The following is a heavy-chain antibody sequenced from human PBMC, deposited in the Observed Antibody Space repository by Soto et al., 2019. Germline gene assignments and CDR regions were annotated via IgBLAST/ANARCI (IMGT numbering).Heavy chain of an antibody. CDR1: GGTFSSYA. V-gene: IGHV1-69*12. CDR2: IIPIFGTA. Sequence: QVQLVQSGAEVKKPGSSVKVSCKASGGTFSSYAISWVRQAPGQGLEWMGGIIPIFGTANYAQKFQGRVTITADESTSTVYMELSSLRSEDTAVYYCGRGDIVLVPAADAFDIWGKGTMVTVSS. J-gene: IGHJ3*02. CDR3: GRGDIVLVPAADAFDI. D-gene: IGHD2-2*01.